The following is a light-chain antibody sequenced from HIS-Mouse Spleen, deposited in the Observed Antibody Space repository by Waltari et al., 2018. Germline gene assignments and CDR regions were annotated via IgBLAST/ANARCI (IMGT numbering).Light chain of an antibody. CDR2: DVS. CDR3: CSYAGSYTPWV. Sequence: QSALTQPRSVSGSPGQSVTISCTGTSSDVGGYNLVSRYQQHPGKAPKLMIYDVSKRPSGVPDRFSGSKSGNTASLTISGLQAEDEADYYCCSYAGSYTPWVFGGGTKLTVL. J-gene: IGLJ3*02. V-gene: IGLV2-11*01. CDR1: SSDVGGYNL.